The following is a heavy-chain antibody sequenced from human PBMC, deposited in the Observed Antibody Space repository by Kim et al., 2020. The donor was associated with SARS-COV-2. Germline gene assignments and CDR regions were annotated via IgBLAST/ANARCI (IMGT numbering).Heavy chain of an antibody. V-gene: IGHV1-46*01. D-gene: IGHD3-22*01. Sequence: YAQKFQGRVTMTRDTSTSTGYMGLSSLRSEDTAVYYCARGDYYDSSGYHYWGQGTLVTVSS. J-gene: IGHJ4*02. CDR3: ARGDYYDSSGYHY.